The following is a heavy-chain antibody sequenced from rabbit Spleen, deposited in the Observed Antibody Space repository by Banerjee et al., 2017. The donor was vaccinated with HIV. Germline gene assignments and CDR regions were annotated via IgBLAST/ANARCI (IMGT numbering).Heavy chain of an antibody. CDR1: GVSFSGGYY. CDR3: ARDTGSSFSSYGMDL. CDR2: IGTGSGST. D-gene: IGHD8-1*01. V-gene: IGHV1S40*01. J-gene: IGHJ6*01. Sequence: QSLEESGGDLVKPGASLTLTCIASGVSFSGGYYISWVRQAPGKGLEWIGCIGTGSGSTSYASWASGRFTISRTSSTTVTLRMTSLTAADRATYFCARDTGSSFSSYGMDLWGQGTLVTVS.